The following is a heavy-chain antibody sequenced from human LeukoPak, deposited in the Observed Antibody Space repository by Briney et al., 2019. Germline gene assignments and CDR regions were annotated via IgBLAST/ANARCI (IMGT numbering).Heavy chain of an antibody. D-gene: IGHD6-19*01. CDR2: ISYHGSAK. J-gene: IGHJ5*02. V-gene: IGHV3-30*18. CDR3: AKDWGSSGWYNYFDP. CDR1: GFTISSRG. Sequence: PGGSLRLSCVVSGFTISSRGMHWVRQAPGKGLEWVAMISYHGSAKYYGDSVQGRFTISRDISESTLYLQMDSLRPEDTAIYYCAKDWGSSGWYNYFDPWGQGTLVTVSS.